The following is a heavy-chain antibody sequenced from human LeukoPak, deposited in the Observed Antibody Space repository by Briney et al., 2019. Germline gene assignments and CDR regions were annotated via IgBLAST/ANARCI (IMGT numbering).Heavy chain of an antibody. D-gene: IGHD6-6*01. J-gene: IGHJ6*03. CDR3: ARVPTSSSIAALDDGYYYMDV. V-gene: IGHV1-69*05. CDR2: IIPIFGTA. CDR1: GYTFTSYA. Sequence: GASVKVSCKASGYTFTSYAISWVRQAPGQGLEWMGRIIPIFGTANYAQKFQGRVTITTDESTSTAYMELSSLRSEDTAVYYCARVPTSSSIAALDDGYYYMDVWGKGTTVAVSS.